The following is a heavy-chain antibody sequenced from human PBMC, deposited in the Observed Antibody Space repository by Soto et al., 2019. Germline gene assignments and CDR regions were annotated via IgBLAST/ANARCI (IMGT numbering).Heavy chain of an antibody. D-gene: IGHD6-19*01. CDR2: ISSSSSYI. CDR1: GFTFSSYS. CDR3: ARAADYSRGGHTRYYYCYGMDV. J-gene: IGHJ6*02. Sequence: GSLRLSCAASGFTFSSYSMNLFRQAPGKGLDWFSSISSSSSYIYYADSVTGRFTISRDNAKNSLYLQMNSLRADDTAVYYCARAADYSRGGHTRYYYCYGMDVWRQGSTVTVSS. V-gene: IGHV3-21*01.